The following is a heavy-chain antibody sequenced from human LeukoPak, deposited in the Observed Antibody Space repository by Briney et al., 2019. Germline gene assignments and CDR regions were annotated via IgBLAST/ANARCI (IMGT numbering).Heavy chain of an antibody. Sequence: SETLSLTCTVSGGSISSYYWSWIRQPPGKGLEWIGYIYYSGSTNYNPSLKSRVTISVDTSKNQFSLKLSSVTAADTAVYYCARVEGGYDNFDYWGEGTLVTVSS. D-gene: IGHD5-12*01. V-gene: IGHV4-59*01. CDR2: IYYSGST. CDR3: ARVEGGYDNFDY. CDR1: GGSISSYY. J-gene: IGHJ4*02.